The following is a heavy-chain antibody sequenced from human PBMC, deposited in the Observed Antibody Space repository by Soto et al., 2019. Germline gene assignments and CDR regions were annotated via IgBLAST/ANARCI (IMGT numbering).Heavy chain of an antibody. Sequence: SETLSLTCTVSGGSISSYYWSWIRQPPGKGLEWIGYIYYSGSTNYNPSLKRRVTISVDTSKNQFSLKLSSVTAADTAVYYCASRDERYWYFDLWGRGTLVTVSS. CDR3: ASRDERYWYFDL. CDR2: IYYSGST. J-gene: IGHJ2*01. CDR1: GGSISSYY. V-gene: IGHV4-59*08.